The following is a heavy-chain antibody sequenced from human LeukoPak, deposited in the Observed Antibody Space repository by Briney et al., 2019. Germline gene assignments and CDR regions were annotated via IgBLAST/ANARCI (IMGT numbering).Heavy chain of an antibody. V-gene: IGHV3-21*01. J-gene: IGHJ4*02. Sequence: PGGSLRLSCVASGFTFNTYAMHWVRQAPGKGLEWVSSISSSSSYIYYADSVKGRFTISRDNAENSLYLQMNSLRAEDTAVYYCARESIAARPYDYWGQGTLVTVSS. D-gene: IGHD6-6*01. CDR3: ARESIAARPYDY. CDR1: GFTFNTYA. CDR2: ISSSSSYI.